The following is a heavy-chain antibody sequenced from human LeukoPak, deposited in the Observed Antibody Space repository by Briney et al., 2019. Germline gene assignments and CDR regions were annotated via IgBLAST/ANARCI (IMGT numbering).Heavy chain of an antibody. Sequence: GESLRIYCKGSGHSFTSYWISWVRQMPGKGLEWMGRIDPTDSYTNYSPSFQGHVTFSVDKSISSAYLQWSSLKASDTAMYYCARTPPYSGLFDYWGQGTLVTVSS. V-gene: IGHV5-10-1*01. CDR1: GHSFTSYW. J-gene: IGHJ4*02. D-gene: IGHD5-12*01. CDR2: IDPTDSYT. CDR3: ARTPPYSGLFDY.